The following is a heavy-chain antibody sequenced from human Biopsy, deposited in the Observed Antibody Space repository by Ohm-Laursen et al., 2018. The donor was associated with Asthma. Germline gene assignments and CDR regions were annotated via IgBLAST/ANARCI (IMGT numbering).Heavy chain of an antibody. J-gene: IGHJ6*02. D-gene: IGHD6-13*01. V-gene: IGHV1-2*06. CDR2: INPNSGAT. CDR3: ARDFLFQHGSSWYYYYYGMDV. Sequence: ASVKVSCKASGYPFIGYHIHWMRQALGQGLEWMGRINPNSGATNYAQKFQGRVTMTRDTSISTAYMEVSRLRSEDTAVYYCARDFLFQHGSSWYYYYYGMDVWGQGTTVTVSS. CDR1: GYPFIGYH.